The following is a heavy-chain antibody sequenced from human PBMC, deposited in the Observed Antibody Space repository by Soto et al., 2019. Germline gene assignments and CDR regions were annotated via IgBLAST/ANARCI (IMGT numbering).Heavy chain of an antibody. CDR3: VRAILAVVNPPGY. Sequence: SETLSLTCAVYGGSFSGYYWTWIRQPPGTGLEWIGEINHSGSTNYNPSLKSRVTISVDTSKNQFSLKLSSVTAADTAVYYCVRAILAVVNPPGYWGQGTLVTVS. D-gene: IGHD3-3*01. J-gene: IGHJ4*02. V-gene: IGHV4-34*01. CDR1: GGSFSGYY. CDR2: INHSGST.